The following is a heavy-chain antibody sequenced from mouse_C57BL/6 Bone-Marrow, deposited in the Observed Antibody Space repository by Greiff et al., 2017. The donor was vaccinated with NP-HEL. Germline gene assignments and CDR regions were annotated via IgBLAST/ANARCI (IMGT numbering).Heavy chain of an antibody. CDR3: ARIYYGNPAWFAY. CDR1: GFTFSDYG. J-gene: IGHJ3*01. V-gene: IGHV5-17*01. CDR2: ISSGSSTI. D-gene: IGHD2-1*01. Sequence: EVKLQESGGGLVKPGGSLKLSCAASGFTFSDYGMHWVRQAPEKGLEWVAYISSGSSTIYYADTVKGRFTITRENAKNTLFLQMTSLRSEDTAMYYCARIYYGNPAWFAYWGQGTLVTVSA.